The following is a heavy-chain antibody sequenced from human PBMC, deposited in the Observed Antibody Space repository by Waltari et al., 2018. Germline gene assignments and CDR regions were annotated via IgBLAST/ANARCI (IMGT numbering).Heavy chain of an antibody. J-gene: IGHJ3*02. Sequence: SLKSRVTISVDTSKNQFSLKLSSVTAADTAVYYCARRHFSAFDIWGQGTMVTVSS. V-gene: IGHV4-39*01. CDR3: ARRHFSAFDI.